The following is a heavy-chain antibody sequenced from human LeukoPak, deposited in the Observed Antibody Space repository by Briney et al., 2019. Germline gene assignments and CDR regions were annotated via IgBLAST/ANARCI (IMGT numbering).Heavy chain of an antibody. J-gene: IGHJ6*02. V-gene: IGHV1-69*13. D-gene: IGHD2-2*02. Sequence: GASVKVSCKASGGTLSSYAISWVRQAPGQGLEWMGGIIPIFGTANYAQKFQGRVTITADESTSTAYMELSSLRSEDTAVYYCASVPPPRGYTYYYYGMDVWGQGTTVTVSS. CDR2: IIPIFGTA. CDR1: GGTLSSYA. CDR3: ASVPPPRGYTYYYYGMDV.